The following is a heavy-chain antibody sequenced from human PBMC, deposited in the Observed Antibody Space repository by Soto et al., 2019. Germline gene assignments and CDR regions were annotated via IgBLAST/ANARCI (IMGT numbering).Heavy chain of an antibody. CDR3: ARDYYGSGSYYKPFDY. J-gene: IGHJ4*02. Sequence: SVKVSCKASGGTFSNYAINWVRQAPGQGLEWMGGIIPFSETANYAQKFQGRVTINADKSTSTAYMELSGLRSEDTAVYYCARDYYGSGSYYKPFDYWGQGTLVTVSS. CDR2: IIPFSETA. D-gene: IGHD3-10*01. CDR1: GGTFSNYA. V-gene: IGHV1-69*06.